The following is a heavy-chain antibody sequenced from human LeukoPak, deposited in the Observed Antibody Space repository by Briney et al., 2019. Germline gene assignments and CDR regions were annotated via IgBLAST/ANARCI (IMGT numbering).Heavy chain of an antibody. CDR2: ICSGGIT. D-gene: IGHD3-16*01. CDR1: GCTVSSKF. Sequence: GGSLRLSCAASGCTVSSKFMHLVRQAPGKGLEWVSVICSGGITYYPDSVKGRFTVSRDNSRNTMYLHMNSLKVEDTAVYYCAKDEVTSGGGLDYWGQGTLVTVSS. V-gene: IGHV3-53*01. J-gene: IGHJ4*02. CDR3: AKDEVTSGGGLDY.